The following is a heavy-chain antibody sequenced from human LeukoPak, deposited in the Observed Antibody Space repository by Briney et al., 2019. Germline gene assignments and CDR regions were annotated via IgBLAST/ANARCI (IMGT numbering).Heavy chain of an antibody. CDR2: INHSGST. D-gene: IGHD2-8*01. CDR3: AIGRRGCNGV. J-gene: IGHJ4*02. Sequence: SETLSLTCAVYGGSFSGYYWSWIRQPPGKGLEWIGEINHSGSTNYNPSLKSRVTISVDTSKNQFSLKPSSVTAADTAVYYCAIGRRGCNGVWGQGTLVTASS. V-gene: IGHV4-34*01. CDR1: GGSFSGYY.